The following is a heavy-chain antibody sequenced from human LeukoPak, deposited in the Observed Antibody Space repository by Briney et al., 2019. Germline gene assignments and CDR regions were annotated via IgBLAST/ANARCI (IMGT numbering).Heavy chain of an antibody. V-gene: IGHV4-59*01. Sequence: SETLSLTCTVSGGSISSYYWSWIPQPPAKGLEWIGYIYYSGSTNYNPSLKSRVTISVDTSKNQFSAKLSSVTAADTAVYYCARGMGKYYFDYWGQGTLVTVSS. CDR3: ARGMGKYYFDY. CDR2: IYYSGST. CDR1: GGSISSYY. D-gene: IGHD1-26*01. J-gene: IGHJ4*02.